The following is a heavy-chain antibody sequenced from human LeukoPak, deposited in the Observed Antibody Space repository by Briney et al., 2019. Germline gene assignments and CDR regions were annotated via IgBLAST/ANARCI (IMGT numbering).Heavy chain of an antibody. CDR1: GYTFTGYY. V-gene: IGHV1-2*02. J-gene: IGHJ3*02. Sequence: ASVKVSCKASGYTFTGYYMHWVRQAPGQGLEWMGWINPNSGGTNYAQKFQGRVTMTRDTSTSTVYMELSSLRSEDTAVYYCARDCNAAVAAGAFDIWGQGTMVTVSS. CDR2: INPNSGGT. CDR3: ARDCNAAVAAGAFDI. D-gene: IGHD6-19*01.